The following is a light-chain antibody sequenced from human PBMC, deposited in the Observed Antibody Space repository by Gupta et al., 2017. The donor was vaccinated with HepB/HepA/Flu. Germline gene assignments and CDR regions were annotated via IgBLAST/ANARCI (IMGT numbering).Light chain of an antibody. CDR2: TNN. J-gene: IGLJ3*02. V-gene: IGLV1-44*01. CDR1: SSNIGSHP. Sequence: QSVLPQPPSASETPGQRVTISCSGSSSNIGSHPVTWHQQFPGRAPRLLIYTNNQRPAGVPDRISGSKSGTSASLAIHGLQSEDEADYYCAAWDDSRNGWVFGGGTKLTVL. CDR3: AAWDDSRNGWV.